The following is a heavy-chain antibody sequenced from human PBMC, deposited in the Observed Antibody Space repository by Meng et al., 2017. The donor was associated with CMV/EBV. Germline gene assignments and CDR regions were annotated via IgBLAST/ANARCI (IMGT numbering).Heavy chain of an antibody. Sequence: SETLSLTCTVSGGSISSSSYYWGWIRQPPGKGLEWIGSIYYSGSTYYNPSLKSRVTISVDTSKNQFSLKLSSVTAADTAVYYCAIIGYKEWDYWGQGTRVTVSS. CDR3: AIIGYKEWDY. J-gene: IGHJ4*02. V-gene: IGHV4-39*07. D-gene: IGHD3-3*01. CDR1: GGSISSSSYY. CDR2: IYYSGST.